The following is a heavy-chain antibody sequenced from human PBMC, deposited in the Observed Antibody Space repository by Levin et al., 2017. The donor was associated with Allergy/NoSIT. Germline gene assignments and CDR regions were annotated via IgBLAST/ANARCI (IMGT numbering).Heavy chain of an antibody. CDR2: IWYDGSNQ. D-gene: IGHD6-13*01. CDR3: ARDEPYSSSWYYFDY. V-gene: IGHV3-33*01. CDR1: GFTFSSYG. J-gene: IGHJ4*02. Sequence: GGSLRLSCAASGFTFSSYGMHWVRQAPGRGLEWVAVIWYDGSNQYYADSVKGRFTISRDNSKNMLYLQMNSLRAEDTAVYYCARDEPYSSSWYYFDYWGQGALVTVSS.